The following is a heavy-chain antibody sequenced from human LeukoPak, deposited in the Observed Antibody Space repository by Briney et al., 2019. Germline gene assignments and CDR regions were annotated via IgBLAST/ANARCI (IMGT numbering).Heavy chain of an antibody. Sequence: SETLSLTCTVSGGSISSGDYYWSWIRQPPGKGLEWIGYIYYSGSTYYNPSLKSRVTISVDTSKNQFSLKLSSVTAADTAVYYCARVLISGARHSYGYYSDYWGQGTLVTVSS. D-gene: IGHD5-18*01. CDR2: IYYSGST. J-gene: IGHJ4*02. V-gene: IGHV4-30-4*01. CDR1: GGSISSGDYY. CDR3: ARVLISGARHSYGYYSDY.